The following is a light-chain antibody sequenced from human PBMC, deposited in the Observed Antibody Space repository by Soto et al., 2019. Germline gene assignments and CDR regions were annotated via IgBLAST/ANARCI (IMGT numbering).Light chain of an antibody. CDR1: QTISNL. J-gene: IGKJ2*01. V-gene: IGKV1-39*01. CDR2: AAS. Sequence: DMEMTQSPSSLSASVGDRVTITCRPSQTISNLINWYQQKPGKAPNLLIYAASSLQPGVPSRFSGRASGTDFTLTISSLQPEDFSTYYCQQSYSTRYTFGQGTKLEIK. CDR3: QQSYSTRYT.